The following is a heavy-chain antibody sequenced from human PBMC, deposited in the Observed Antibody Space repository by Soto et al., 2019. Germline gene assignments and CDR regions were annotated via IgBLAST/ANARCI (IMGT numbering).Heavy chain of an antibody. CDR2: IYHSGST. Sequence: QLQLQESGSGLVKPSQTLSLTCAVSDGSISSGGYSWSWIRQPPGKGLEWIGYIYHSGSTYYNPSLKSRVPISVDRFKNQFSLKLSSVTAADTAVYYCARAKDYYGSGSYRAVNWLDPWGQGTLVTVSS. J-gene: IGHJ5*02. CDR1: DGSISSGGYS. V-gene: IGHV4-30-2*01. D-gene: IGHD3-10*01. CDR3: ARAKDYYGSGSYRAVNWLDP.